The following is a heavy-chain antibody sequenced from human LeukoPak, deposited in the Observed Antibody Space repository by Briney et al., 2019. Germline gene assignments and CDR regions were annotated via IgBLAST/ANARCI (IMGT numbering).Heavy chain of an antibody. J-gene: IGHJ4*02. CDR2: MNPSSGNT. CDR1: GHTFTNDE. V-gene: IGHV1-8*01. D-gene: IGHD2-8*01. Sequence: ASVKVSCKASGHTFTNDEIHWVRQATGQGLEWMGWMNPSSGNTGYAQKFQGRLTMTRNTSISIAYMDLSSLRAGDTAVYYCARRDCTTGACRFDDWGQGTRVSVSP. CDR3: ARRDCTTGACRFDD.